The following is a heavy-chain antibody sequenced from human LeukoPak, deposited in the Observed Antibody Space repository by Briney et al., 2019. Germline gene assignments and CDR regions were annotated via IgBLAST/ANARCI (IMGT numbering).Heavy chain of an antibody. J-gene: IGHJ6*02. CDR1: GYTFTSYY. V-gene: IGHV1-46*01. Sequence: ASVKVSCKASGYTFTSYYMHWVRQAPGQGLEWMGIINPSGGSTSYAQKFQGRVTMTMDTSTSTVYMELSSLRSEDTAVYYCATHDCSSTSCHPQTRELSTDYYYYGMDVWGQGTTVTVSS. CDR3: ATHDCSSTSCHPQTRELSTDYYYYGMDV. D-gene: IGHD2-2*01. CDR2: INPSGGST.